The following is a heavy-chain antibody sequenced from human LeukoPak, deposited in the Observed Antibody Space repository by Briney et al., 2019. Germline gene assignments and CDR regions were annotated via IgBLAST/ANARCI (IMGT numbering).Heavy chain of an antibody. CDR3: ARAGYGDSDFDY. CDR1: GGSFSGYY. J-gene: IGHJ4*02. Sequence: SETLSLTCAVYGGSFSGYYWSWIRQPPGKGLEWIGEINHSGNTYYNPSLKSRVTISVDTSKNQFSLKLNSVTAADTAVYYCARAGYGDSDFDYWGQGTLVTVSS. V-gene: IGHV4-34*01. CDR2: INHSGNT. D-gene: IGHD4-17*01.